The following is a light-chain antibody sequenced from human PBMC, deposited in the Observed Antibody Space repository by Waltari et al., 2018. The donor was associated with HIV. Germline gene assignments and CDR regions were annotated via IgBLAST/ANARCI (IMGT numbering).Light chain of an antibody. CDR3: QQYYSYPDT. CDR1: PRITNW. V-gene: IGKV1-5*03. J-gene: IGKJ5*01. Sequence: DIQMNQSPSTLYASVGDRVTITCRASPRITNWLAWYQQKPGKAPKLLISKTSSLESGVPSRFSGSGSGTEFTLTIIGLQPDDFATYYCQQYYSYPDTFGQGTRLEIK. CDR2: KTS.